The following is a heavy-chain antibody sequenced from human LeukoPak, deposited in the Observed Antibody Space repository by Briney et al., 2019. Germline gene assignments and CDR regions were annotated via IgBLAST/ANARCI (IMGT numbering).Heavy chain of an antibody. CDR2: IYYSGST. CDR1: GGSISSGGYY. V-gene: IGHV4-31*03. D-gene: IGHD3-10*01. Sequence: PSETLSLTCTVSGGSISSGGYYWSWIRQHPGKGLEWIGYIYYSGSTYYNPSLKSRVTISVDTSKNQFSLKLSSVTAADTAVYYCASTSMVRGVLYGMDVWGQGTKVTVSS. J-gene: IGHJ6*02. CDR3: ASTSMVRGVLYGMDV.